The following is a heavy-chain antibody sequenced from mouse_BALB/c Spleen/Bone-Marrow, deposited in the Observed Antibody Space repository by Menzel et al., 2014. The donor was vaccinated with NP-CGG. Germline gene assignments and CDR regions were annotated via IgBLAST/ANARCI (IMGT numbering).Heavy chain of an antibody. CDR2: IDPANGNA. CDR3: TSGDPLYAMDY. J-gene: IGHJ4*01. Sequence: EVQLQQSGAELVEPGASVNLSCTASGFNIKDTYMHWVKQRPEQGLEWIGWIDPANGNAKYDPNFQDKATITADTSSNTSYLHLSSLTSEDTAVYYGTSGDPLYAMDYWGQGTSVNVSS. CDR1: GFNIKDTY. V-gene: IGHV14-3*02.